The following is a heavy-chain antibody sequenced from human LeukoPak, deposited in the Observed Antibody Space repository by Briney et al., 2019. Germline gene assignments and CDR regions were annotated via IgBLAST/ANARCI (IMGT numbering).Heavy chain of an antibody. D-gene: IGHD1-26*01. CDR1: GFTFSSYG. CDR2: ISGSGVST. J-gene: IGHJ6*03. CDR3: AKLWWELRYYYMDV. V-gene: IGHV3-23*01. Sequence: GGSLRLSCAASGFTFSSYGMHWVRQAPGKGLEWVSAISGSGVSTYYADSVKGRFTISRDNSKNTLYLQMNSLRAEDTAVYYCAKLWWELRYYYMDVWGKGTTVTVSS.